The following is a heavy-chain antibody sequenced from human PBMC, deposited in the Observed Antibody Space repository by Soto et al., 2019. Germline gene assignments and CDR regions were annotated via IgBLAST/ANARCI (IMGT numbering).Heavy chain of an antibody. CDR2: ISAYNGNT. CDR3: ASNDHGPGYYGMDV. J-gene: IGHJ6*02. D-gene: IGHD1-1*01. Sequence: QVQLVQSGAEVKKPGASVKVSCKASGYTFTSYGISWVRQAPGQGLEWMGWISAYNGNTNYAQKRQARVTLTPDTSTSTAYMELRSLRSDDTAVYYCASNDHGPGYYGMDVWGQGTTVTVSS. V-gene: IGHV1-18*01. CDR1: GYTFTSYG.